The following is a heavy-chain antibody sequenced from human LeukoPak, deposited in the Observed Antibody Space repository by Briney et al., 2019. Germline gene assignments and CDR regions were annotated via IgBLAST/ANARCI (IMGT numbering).Heavy chain of an antibody. CDR1: GFTFSDYY. CDR3: ARGGVSSSSYNWFDP. Sequence: GGSLRLSCAASGFTFSDYYMSWIRQAPGKGLEWVSYISSCGSTIYYADSVKGRFTISRDNAKNSLYLQMNSLRAEDTAVYYCARGGVSSSSYNWFDPWGRGTLVTVSS. V-gene: IGHV3-11*01. CDR2: ISSCGSTI. D-gene: IGHD6-13*01. J-gene: IGHJ5*02.